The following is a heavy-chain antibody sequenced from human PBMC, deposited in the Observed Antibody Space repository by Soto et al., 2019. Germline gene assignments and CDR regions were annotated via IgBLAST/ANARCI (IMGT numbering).Heavy chain of an antibody. J-gene: IGHJ3*02. V-gene: IGHV4-61*08. CDR3: ARVWGGAFDI. Sequence: SETLSLTCTVSGGSISSGDYYWSWIRQPPGKGLEWIGYIYYSGSTNYNPSLKSRVTISVDRSKNQFSLKLSSVTAADTAVYYCARVWGGAFDIWGQGTMVTVSS. CDR2: IYYSGST. D-gene: IGHD3-10*01. CDR1: GGSISSGDYY.